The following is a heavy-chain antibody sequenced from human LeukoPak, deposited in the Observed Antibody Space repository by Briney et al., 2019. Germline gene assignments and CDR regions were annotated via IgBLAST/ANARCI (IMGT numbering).Heavy chain of an antibody. CDR3: ARDRGRIAVAGSLAWFDP. D-gene: IGHD6-19*01. CDR2: INPNSGGT. J-gene: IGHJ5*02. V-gene: IGHV1-2*06. Sequence: ASVKVSCKASGYTFTGYYMHWARQAPGQGLEWMGRINPNSGGTNYAQKFQGRVTMTRDTSISTAYMELSRLRSDDTAVYYCARDRGRIAVAGSLAWFDPWGQGTLVTVSS. CDR1: GYTFTGYY.